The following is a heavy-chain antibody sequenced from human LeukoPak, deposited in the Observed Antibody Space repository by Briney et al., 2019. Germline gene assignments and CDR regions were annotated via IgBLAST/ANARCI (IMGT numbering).Heavy chain of an antibody. D-gene: IGHD6-19*01. V-gene: IGHV6-1*01. J-gene: IGHJ4*02. CDR2: TYYRSKWYN. CDR3: ARSRYSSGWYGGDYFDY. CDR1: GDSVSSNSAA. Sequence: SQTLSLTCAISGDSVSSNSAAWNWIRQSPSRGLEWLGRTYYRSKWYNDYAVSVKSRITINPDTSKNQFSLQLNSVTPEDTAVYYCARSRYSSGWYGGDYFDYWGQETLVTVSS.